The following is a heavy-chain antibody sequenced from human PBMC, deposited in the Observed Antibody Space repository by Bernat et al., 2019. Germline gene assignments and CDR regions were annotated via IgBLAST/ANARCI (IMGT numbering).Heavy chain of an antibody. Sequence: VQLVESGGGLVQPGGSLKLSCAASGFTFSGSAMHWVRQAPGKGLEWVAVISYDGSNKYYADSVKGRFTISRDNSKNTLYLQMNSLRAEDTAVYYCAKGVAVAVNYYYGMDVWGQGTTVTVSS. CDR1: GFTFSGSA. D-gene: IGHD6-19*01. CDR2: ISYDGSNK. J-gene: IGHJ6*02. CDR3: AKGVAVAVNYYYGMDV. V-gene: IGHV3-30*04.